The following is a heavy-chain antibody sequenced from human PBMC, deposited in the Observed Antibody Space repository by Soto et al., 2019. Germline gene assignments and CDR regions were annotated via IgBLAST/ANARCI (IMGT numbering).Heavy chain of an antibody. V-gene: IGHV4-39*01. CDR1: GASISSPNKT. D-gene: IGHD2-2*01. CDR2: IYYSGST. CDR3: ARLHGYCISSSCHGHYAMDV. Sequence: WETLCHTCTVSGASISSPNKTWGSIRQPPVKGLEWIGNIYYSGSTYYNPSLNSRVTVSVDTSKNQFSLKVTSVTAADTAVYYCARLHGYCISSSCHGHYAMDVCGQGTTVT. J-gene: IGHJ6*02.